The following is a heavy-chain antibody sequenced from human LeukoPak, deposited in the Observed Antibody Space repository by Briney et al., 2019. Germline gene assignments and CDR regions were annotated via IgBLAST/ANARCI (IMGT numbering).Heavy chain of an antibody. CDR3: ARGLYYDSSGSKFDY. Sequence: GGSLRLSCAASGFTFSSYGMHWVRQAPGKGLEWVTFIQYDGSNKYYADSVKGRFTISRDNSKNTLYLQMNSLRAEDTAVYYCARGLYYDSSGSKFDYWGQGTLVTVSS. D-gene: IGHD3-22*01. V-gene: IGHV3-30*02. CDR2: IQYDGSNK. J-gene: IGHJ4*02. CDR1: GFTFSSYG.